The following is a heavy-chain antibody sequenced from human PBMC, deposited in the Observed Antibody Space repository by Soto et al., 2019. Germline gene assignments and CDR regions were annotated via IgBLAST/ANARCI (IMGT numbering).Heavy chain of an antibody. CDR2: IYHSGST. CDR1: GGSISSGGYS. Sequence: QLQLQESGSGLVKPSQTLSLTCAVSGGSISSGGYSWSWIRQPPGKGLEWIGYIYHSGSTYYNPSLKCRVTISVDRSKNQFSLKLSSVTAADTAVYYCARGKVLIRGKEGYFDYWGQGTLVTVSS. J-gene: IGHJ4*02. D-gene: IGHD1-26*01. V-gene: IGHV4-30-2*01. CDR3: ARGKVLIRGKEGYFDY.